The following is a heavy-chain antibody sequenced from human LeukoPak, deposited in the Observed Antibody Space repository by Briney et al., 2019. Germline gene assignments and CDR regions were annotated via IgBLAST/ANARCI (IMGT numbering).Heavy chain of an antibody. CDR3: ARERVDLYGSGSYYTDY. J-gene: IGHJ4*02. V-gene: IGHV1-3*01. Sequence: ASVKVSCKASGYTFTSYAMHWVRQAPGQRLEWMGWINAGNGNTKYSQKFQGRVTITRDTSASTAYMELSSLRSEDTAVYYCARERVDLYGSGSYYTDYWGQGTLVTVSS. D-gene: IGHD3-10*01. CDR1: GYTFTSYA. CDR2: INAGNGNT.